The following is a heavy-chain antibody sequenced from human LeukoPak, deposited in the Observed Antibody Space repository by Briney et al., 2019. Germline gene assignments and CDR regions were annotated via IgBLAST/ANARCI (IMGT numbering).Heavy chain of an antibody. D-gene: IGHD2-2*01. CDR2: INHSGST. CDR1: GGSFSGYY. J-gene: IGHJ5*02. CDR3: ARVKVRFGDTRYCSSTSCRQGFDP. Sequence: PSETLSLTCAVYGGSFSGYYWSWIRQPPGKGLEWIGEINHSGSTNYNPSLKSRVTISVDTSKNQFSLKLSSVTAADTAVYYCARVKVRFGDTRYCSSTSCRQGFDPRGQGTLVTVSS. V-gene: IGHV4-34*01.